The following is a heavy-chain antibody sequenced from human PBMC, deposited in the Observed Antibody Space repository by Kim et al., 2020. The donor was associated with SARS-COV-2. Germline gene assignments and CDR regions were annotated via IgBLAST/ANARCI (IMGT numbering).Heavy chain of an antibody. V-gene: IGHV4-34*01. Sequence: YNPALKGRVTISIDTSKNQLSRRLSTVTAADTAVYFCARGRPDFRGAMGVWGQGTTVTVSS. D-gene: IGHD3-10*01. J-gene: IGHJ6*02. CDR3: ARGRPDFRGAMGV.